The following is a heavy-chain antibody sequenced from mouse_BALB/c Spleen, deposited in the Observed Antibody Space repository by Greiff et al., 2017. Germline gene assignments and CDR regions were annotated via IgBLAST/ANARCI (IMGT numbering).Heavy chain of an antibody. CDR1: GYAFTNYL. CDR2: INPGSGGT. V-gene: IGHV1-54*03. CDR3: ARFVVHAMDY. J-gene: IGHJ4*01. Sequence: QVQLQQSGAELVRPGTSVKVSCKASGYAFTNYLIEWVKQRPGQGLEWIGVINPGSGGTNYNEKFKGKATLTADKSSSTAYMQLSSLTSDDSAVYFCARFVVHAMDYWSQGTSVTVSS. D-gene: IGHD1-1*02.